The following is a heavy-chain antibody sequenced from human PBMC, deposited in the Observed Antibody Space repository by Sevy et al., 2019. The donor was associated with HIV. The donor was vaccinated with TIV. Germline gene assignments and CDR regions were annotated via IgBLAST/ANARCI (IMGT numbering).Heavy chain of an antibody. CDR1: GFTFSSYS. V-gene: IGHV3-21*01. D-gene: IGHD6-6*01. CDR3: ARGFGRDEYSSSYHGRYFDY. J-gene: IGHJ4*01. Sequence: GGSLRLSCAASGFTFSSYSMDWVRQAPGMGLEWVSSISSSSSYIYYADSVKGRFTISRDNAKNSLYLQMNSLRAEDTAVYYCARGFGRDEYSSSYHGRYFDYWGHGTLVTVSS. CDR2: ISSSSSYI.